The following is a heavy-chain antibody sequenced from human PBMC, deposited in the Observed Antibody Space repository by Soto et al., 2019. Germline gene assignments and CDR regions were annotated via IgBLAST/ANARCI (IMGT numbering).Heavy chain of an antibody. Sequence: QVQLQESGPGLVKPSETLSLTCSVSGGSISSYYWSWIRQPPGKGLEWIGYVYYSGNTKYNASLKSRVTISVDTSKKQFSLKLSSVTAADTAVYYCAGGAGWSDVYYWGQRTLVTVSS. J-gene: IGHJ4*02. D-gene: IGHD3-16*01. CDR3: AGGAGWSDVYY. CDR2: VYYSGNT. CDR1: GGSISSYY. V-gene: IGHV4-59*01.